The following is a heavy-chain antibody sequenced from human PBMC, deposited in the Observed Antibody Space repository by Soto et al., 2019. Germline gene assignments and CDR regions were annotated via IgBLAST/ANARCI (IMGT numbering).Heavy chain of an antibody. CDR2: ISSSSSTI. CDR1: GFTFSSYS. D-gene: IGHD3-22*01. J-gene: IGHJ4*02. CDR3: ARDQYYYDSSGEDC. V-gene: IGHV3-48*01. Sequence: GGSLRLSCAASGFTFSSYSMNWVRQAPGKGLEWVSYISSSSSTIYYADSVKGRFTISRDNAKNSLYLQMNSLRAEDTAVYYCARDQYYYDSSGEDCWGQGTLVTVSS.